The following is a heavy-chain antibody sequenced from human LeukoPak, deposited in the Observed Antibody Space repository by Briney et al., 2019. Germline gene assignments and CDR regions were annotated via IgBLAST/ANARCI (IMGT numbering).Heavy chain of an antibody. Sequence: QPGGSLRLSCAASGFTFSSYWMSWVRQAPGKGLEWVANIKQDGSEKYYVDSVKGRFTISRDNAKNSLYLQMNSLRAEDTAVYYCAKDPLPGIAVAGMPGIAFDIWGQGTMVTVSS. V-gene: IGHV3-7*01. CDR1: GFTFSSYW. CDR2: IKQDGSEK. J-gene: IGHJ3*02. CDR3: AKDPLPGIAVAGMPGIAFDI. D-gene: IGHD6-19*01.